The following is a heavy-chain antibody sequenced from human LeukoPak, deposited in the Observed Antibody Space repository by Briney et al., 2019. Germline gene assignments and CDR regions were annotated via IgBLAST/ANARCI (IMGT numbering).Heavy chain of an antibody. D-gene: IGHD3-10*01. CDR1: GGSISSYY. V-gene: IGHV4-59*01. CDR3: ARVIPNYYGSGSAYFDY. CDR2: IYYSGSI. J-gene: IGHJ4*02. Sequence: SETLSLTCTVSGGSISSYYWSWIRQPPGKGLEWIGYIYYSGSINYNPSLKSRVTISVDTSKNQFSLKLSSVTAADTAVYYCARVIPNYYGSGSAYFDYWGQGTLVTVSS.